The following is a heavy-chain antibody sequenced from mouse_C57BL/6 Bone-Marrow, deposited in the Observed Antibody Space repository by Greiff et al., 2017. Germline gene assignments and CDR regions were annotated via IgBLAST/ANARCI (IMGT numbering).Heavy chain of an antibody. D-gene: IGHD1-1*01. CDR1: GYTFTDYH. CDR3: ARSPDYYYGSSWDFDV. CDR2: INSYNGGT. V-gene: IGHV1-19*01. Sequence: VQLQQSGPVLVKPGASVKMSCKASGYTFTDYHMNWVKQSHGKSLEWIGVINSYNGGTSYNQKFKSKATLTVDKSSSTAYMELNSLTSEDSAVYYCARSPDYYYGSSWDFDVWGTGTTVTVSS. J-gene: IGHJ1*03.